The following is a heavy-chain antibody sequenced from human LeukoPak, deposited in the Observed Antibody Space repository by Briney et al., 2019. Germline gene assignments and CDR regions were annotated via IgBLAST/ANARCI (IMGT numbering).Heavy chain of an antibody. J-gene: IGHJ4*02. CDR2: IGGDGRGT. CDR3: ARRVGGTPDY. D-gene: IGHD1-26*01. Sequence: PGGSLRLSCAASLFTFCNHAMTWVRQAPGKGLEWVSAIGGDGRGTDYADSVKGRFTISRDNSKNTLYLEMNSLRAEDTARYYCARRVGGTPDYWGPGTLVTVSS. V-gene: IGHV3-23*01. CDR1: LFTFCNHA.